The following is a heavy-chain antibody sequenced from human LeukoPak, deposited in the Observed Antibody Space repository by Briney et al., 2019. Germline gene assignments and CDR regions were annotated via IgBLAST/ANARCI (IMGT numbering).Heavy chain of an antibody. D-gene: IGHD1-1*01. CDR3: ARAPGYGAAYYFDY. Sequence: GGSLRLSCAASEFSVGSNYMTWVRQAPGKGLEWVAVVSYDGSYKYYADSVKGRVTISRDNSKNTLYLQMNSLRAEDTAVYYCARAPGYGAAYYFDYWGQGTLVTVSS. V-gene: IGHV3-30*03. CDR1: EFSVGSNY. J-gene: IGHJ4*02. CDR2: VSYDGSYK.